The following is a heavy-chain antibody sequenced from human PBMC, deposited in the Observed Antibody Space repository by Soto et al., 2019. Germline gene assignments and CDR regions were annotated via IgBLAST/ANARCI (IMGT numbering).Heavy chain of an antibody. D-gene: IGHD3-9*01. J-gene: IGHJ6*02. CDR1: GFTFSSYG. V-gene: IGHV3-30*18. CDR3: AKEGSDYDILTGSGYYGMDV. CDR2: ISYDGSNK. Sequence: QVQLVESGGGVVQPGRSLRLSCAASGFTFSSYGMHWVRQAPGKGLEWAAVISYDGSNKYYADSVKGRFTISRDNSKNTLYLQMNSLRAEDTAVYYCAKEGSDYDILTGSGYYGMDVWGQGTTVTVSS.